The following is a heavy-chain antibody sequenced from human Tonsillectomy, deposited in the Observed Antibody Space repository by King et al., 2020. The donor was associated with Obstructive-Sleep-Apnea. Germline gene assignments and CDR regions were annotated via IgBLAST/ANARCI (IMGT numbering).Heavy chain of an antibody. CDR3: ARDRGRFDY. CDR2: IYSSGST. J-gene: IGHJ4*02. Sequence: QLPESGPGLVKPSEPLSLTCTVSGGSLRRRSYYWGWLRQPPGTGLEWIGSIYSSGSTYSNPSLKSRVTISVDTSKNQFSLQLSSVTAADTAVYYCARDRGRFDYWGQGTLVTVSS. V-gene: IGHV4-39*07. D-gene: IGHD3-10*01. CDR1: GGSLRRRSYY.